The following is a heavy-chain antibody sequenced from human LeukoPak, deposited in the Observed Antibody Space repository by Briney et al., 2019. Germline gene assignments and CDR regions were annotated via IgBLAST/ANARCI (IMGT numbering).Heavy chain of an antibody. V-gene: IGHV3-30*18. Sequence: GRSLRLSCAASGFTFSSYGMHWVRQAPGKGLEWLAVISYDGSNKYYADSVKGRFTISRDNSKNTLYLQTNSLRAEDTAVYYCAKDDGSGSSHYYYGMDVWGKGTTVIVSS. CDR3: AKDDGSGSSHYYYGMDV. CDR1: GFTFSSYG. J-gene: IGHJ6*04. D-gene: IGHD3-10*01. CDR2: ISYDGSNK.